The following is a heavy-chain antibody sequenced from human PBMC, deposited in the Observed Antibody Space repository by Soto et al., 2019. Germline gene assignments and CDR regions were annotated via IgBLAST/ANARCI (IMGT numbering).Heavy chain of an antibody. CDR1: GFTFSSYA. V-gene: IGHV3-23*01. CDR3: AKGIESYDFWSGYYEGNWFDP. Sequence: PGGALRLSSAASGFTFSSYAMSWVRQAPGKGLEWVSAISGSGGSTYYADSVKGRFTISRDNSKNTLYLQMNSLRAEDTAVYYCAKGIESYDFWSGYYEGNWFDPWGQGTLVTVSS. CDR2: ISGSGGST. J-gene: IGHJ5*02. D-gene: IGHD3-3*01.